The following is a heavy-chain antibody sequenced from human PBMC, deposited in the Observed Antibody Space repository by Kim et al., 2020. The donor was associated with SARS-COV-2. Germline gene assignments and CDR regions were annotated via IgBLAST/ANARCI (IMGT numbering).Heavy chain of an antibody. Sequence: SETLSLTCTVSGGSISSSSYYWGWIRQPPGKGLEWIGSIYYSGSTYYNPSLKSRVTISVDPSKNQFSLKLSSVTAADTAVYYCARGENFYLRESAYFDYWGQGTLVTVSS. J-gene: IGHJ4*02. V-gene: IGHV4-39*01. CDR2: IYYSGST. CDR1: GGSISSSSYY. D-gene: IGHD2-21*02. CDR3: ARGENFYLRESAYFDY.